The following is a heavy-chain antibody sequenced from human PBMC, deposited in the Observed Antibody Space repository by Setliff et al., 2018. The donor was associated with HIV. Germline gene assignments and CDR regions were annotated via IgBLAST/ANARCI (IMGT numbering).Heavy chain of an antibody. V-gene: IGHV4-34*01. D-gene: IGHD1-1*01. Sequence: SETLSLTCAVYGGSVSGYYWSWIRQPPGKGLEWIGEIDHSGGANYNPSLTTRATISVATPKNQFFLELTSVTAADTAVYYCARGRYNGDSYSGGFYYFDHWGQGSLVTVSS. CDR2: IDHSGGA. CDR1: GGSVSGYY. CDR3: ARGRYNGDSYSGGFYYFDH. J-gene: IGHJ4*02.